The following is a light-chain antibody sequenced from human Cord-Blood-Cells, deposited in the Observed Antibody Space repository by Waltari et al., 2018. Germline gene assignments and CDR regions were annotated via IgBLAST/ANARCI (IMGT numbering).Light chain of an antibody. CDR1: QSISSW. CDR3: QQYNSYSWT. CDR2: DAS. J-gene: IGKJ1*01. Sequence: DIKMTQSPSLLSASVRHRVTITCRASQSISSWLAWYQQNPGKAPKLLIYDASSLESGVPSRFSGSGSGTEFTLTISSLQPDDFATYYCQQYNSYSWTFGQGTKVEIK. V-gene: IGKV1-5*01.